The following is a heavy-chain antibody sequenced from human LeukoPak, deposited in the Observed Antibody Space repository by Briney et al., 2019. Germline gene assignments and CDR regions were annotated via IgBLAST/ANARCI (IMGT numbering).Heavy chain of an antibody. CDR3: ARAQGRWFGELLFPNWFGP. V-gene: IGHV4-59*01. CDR2: IYYSGST. D-gene: IGHD3-10*01. J-gene: IGHJ5*02. Sequence: SETLSLTCTVSGGSISSYYWSWIRQPPGKGLEWIGYIYYSGSTNYNPSLKSRVTISVDTSKNQFSLKLSSVTAADTAVYYCARAQGRWFGELLFPNWFGPWGQGTLVTVSS. CDR1: GGSISSYY.